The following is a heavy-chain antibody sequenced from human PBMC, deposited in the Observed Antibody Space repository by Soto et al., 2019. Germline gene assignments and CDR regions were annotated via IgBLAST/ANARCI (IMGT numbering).Heavy chain of an antibody. Sequence: QVQLVESGGGVVQPGRSLRLSCAASGFTFSSYAMHWVRQAPGKGLEWVAVISYDGSNKYYADSVKGRFTISRDNSKNTLYLQMNSLRAEDTAVYYCAREADYGDHEWLTYWGQGTLVTVSS. J-gene: IGHJ4*02. CDR2: ISYDGSNK. CDR1: GFTFSSYA. D-gene: IGHD4-17*01. CDR3: AREADYGDHEWLTY. V-gene: IGHV3-30-3*01.